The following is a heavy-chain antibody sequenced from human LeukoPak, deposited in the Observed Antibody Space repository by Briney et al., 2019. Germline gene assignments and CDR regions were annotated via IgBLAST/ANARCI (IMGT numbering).Heavy chain of an antibody. Sequence: SQTLSLTCTVSGGSITKGNYYWNWIRQPPGKGLEWIGEINHSGSTNYNPSLKSRVTISVDTSKNQFSLKLSSVTAADTAVYYCARGVEGRFDYWGQGTLVTVSS. CDR1: GGSITKGNYY. CDR3: ARGVEGRFDY. D-gene: IGHD1-26*01. J-gene: IGHJ4*02. CDR2: INHSGST. V-gene: IGHV4-34*01.